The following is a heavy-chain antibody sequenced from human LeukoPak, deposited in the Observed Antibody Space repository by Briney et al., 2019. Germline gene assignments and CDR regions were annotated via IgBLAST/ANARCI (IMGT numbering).Heavy chain of an antibody. CDR2: INHSGST. V-gene: IGHV4-34*01. D-gene: IGHD2-15*01. CDR1: GGSFSGYY. Sequence: SETLSLTCAVYGGSFSGYYWSWIRQPPGKGLEWIGEINHSGSTNYNPSLKSRVTISVDTSKNQFSLRLSSVTAADTAVYYCASSLGYCSGGSCSDPWGQGTLVTVSS. J-gene: IGHJ5*02. CDR3: ASSLGYCSGGSCSDP.